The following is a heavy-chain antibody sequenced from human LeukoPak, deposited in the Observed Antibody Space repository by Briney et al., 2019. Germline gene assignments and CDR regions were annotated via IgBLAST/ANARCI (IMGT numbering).Heavy chain of an antibody. V-gene: IGHV4-34*01. CDR3: ARHEVVVLFFDY. CDR2: INHSGST. CDR1: GGSFSGYY. J-gene: IGHJ4*02. D-gene: IGHD2-15*01. Sequence: SETLSLTCAVYGGSFSGYYWSWIRQPPGKGLEWIGEINHSGSTNYNPSLKSRVTISVDTSKNQFSLKLSSVTAADTAVYYCARHEVVVLFFDYWGQGTLVTVSS.